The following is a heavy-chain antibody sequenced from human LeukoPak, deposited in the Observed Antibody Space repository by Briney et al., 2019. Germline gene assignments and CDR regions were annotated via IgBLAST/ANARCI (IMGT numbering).Heavy chain of an antibody. J-gene: IGHJ4*02. CDR1: GYSISSGYY. CDR3: ARAIAAAGTGDY. D-gene: IGHD6-13*01. V-gene: IGHV4-38-2*01. CDR2: IYHSGST. Sequence: SETLSLTCAVSGYSISSGYYWGWIRQPPGKGLEWIGSIYHSGSTYYNPSLKSRVTISVDTSKNQFSLKLSSVTAADTAVYYCARAIAAAGTGDYSRQGTLVTVSS.